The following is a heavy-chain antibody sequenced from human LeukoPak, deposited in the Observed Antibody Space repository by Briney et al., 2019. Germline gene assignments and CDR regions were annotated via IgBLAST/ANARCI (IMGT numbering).Heavy chain of an antibody. CDR1: GFTFSSYG. CDR3: ARDTAMAFDY. CDR2: ISYDGSNK. Sequence: GGSLRLSCAASGFTFSSYGMHWVRQAPGKGXXXVAVISYDGSNKYYADSVKGRFTISRDNSKNTLYLQMNSLRAEDTAVYYCARDTAMAFDYWGQGTLVTVSS. J-gene: IGHJ4*02. V-gene: IGHV3-30*03. D-gene: IGHD5-18*01.